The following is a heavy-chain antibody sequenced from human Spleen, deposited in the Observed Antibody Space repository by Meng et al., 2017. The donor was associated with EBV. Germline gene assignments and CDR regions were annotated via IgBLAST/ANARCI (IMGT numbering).Heavy chain of an antibody. Sequence: QVQLVQSGAEVKKPXXXXXXXCKASGYTFTGYYLHWVRQAPGQGLEWMGRINPNNGGTNYAQNFQGRVTMTRDTSISTAYMELSSLRSDDTAVYYCARVSTSGWRDCFDPWGQGTLVTVSS. D-gene: IGHD6-19*01. CDR3: ARVSTSGWRDCFDP. J-gene: IGHJ5*02. V-gene: IGHV1-2*06. CDR1: GYTFTGYY. CDR2: INPNNGGT.